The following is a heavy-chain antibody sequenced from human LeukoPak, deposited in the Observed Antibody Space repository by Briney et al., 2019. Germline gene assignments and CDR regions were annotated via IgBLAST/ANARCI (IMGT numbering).Heavy chain of an antibody. V-gene: IGHV1-69*04. J-gene: IGHJ6*02. Sequence: NPGGSLRLSCAASGFTFSSYGMHWVRQAPGKGLEWVGRIIPILGIANYAQKFQGRVTITADKSTSTAYMELRSLRSEDTAVYYCARIQTPQGGMDVWGQGTTVPVSS. CDR1: GFTFSSYG. CDR2: IIPILGIA. CDR3: ARIQTPQGGMDV.